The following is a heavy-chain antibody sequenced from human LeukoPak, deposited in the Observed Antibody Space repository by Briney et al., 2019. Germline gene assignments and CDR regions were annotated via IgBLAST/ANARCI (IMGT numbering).Heavy chain of an antibody. CDR1: GDTFNTYS. D-gene: IGHD1-26*01. Sequence: VASVKVSCKASGDTFNTYSFSWVRQAPGQGLEWMGGIVPILKTPNYPQKFQGRVTITADESTRTAYMELTSLKSEDTAIYYCANIMGMAPLDHWGQGTLVTVSS. V-gene: IGHV1-69*13. CDR3: ANIMGMAPLDH. J-gene: IGHJ4*02. CDR2: IVPILKTP.